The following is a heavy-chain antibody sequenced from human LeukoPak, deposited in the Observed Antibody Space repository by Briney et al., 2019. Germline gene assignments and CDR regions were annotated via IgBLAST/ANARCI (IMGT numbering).Heavy chain of an antibody. CDR1: GFTFSSYE. J-gene: IGHJ3*02. D-gene: IGHD1-26*01. Sequence: PGGSLRLSCAASGFTFSSYEMNWVRQAPGKGLEWVSYISSSGSTKYYADSVKGRFTISRDNAKNSLYLQMNSLRAEDTAVYYCARKASVYGIVGANGGAFDIWGQGTMVTVSS. V-gene: IGHV3-48*03. CDR3: ARKASVYGIVGANGGAFDI. CDR2: ISSSGSTK.